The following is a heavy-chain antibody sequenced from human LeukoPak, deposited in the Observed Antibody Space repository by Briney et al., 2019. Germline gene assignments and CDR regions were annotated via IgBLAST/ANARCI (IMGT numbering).Heavy chain of an antibody. D-gene: IGHD6-13*01. Sequence: QPGGSLRLSCAASGFTFTDFGMYWVRQAPGKGLEWVAVISYHGNNKYYVDSVKGRFTITRDNSKNTLYLQMNSLRNEDTAVYYCAKDSSYRHVAAEGYCDYWGQGTLVTVSS. CDR1: GFTFTDFG. CDR2: ISYHGNNK. J-gene: IGHJ4*02. V-gene: IGHV3-30*18. CDR3: AKDSSYRHVAAEGYCDY.